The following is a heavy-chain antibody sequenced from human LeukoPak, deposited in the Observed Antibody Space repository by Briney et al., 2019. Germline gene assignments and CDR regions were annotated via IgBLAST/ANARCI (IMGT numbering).Heavy chain of an antibody. J-gene: IGHJ4*02. D-gene: IGHD3-22*01. CDR2: VSHDGIT. Sequence: SETLSLTCTVSGGSINSALYYWAWIRQTPEQQLEWIGSVSHDGITKYSPSLGGRVSLSADTSKNAFFMEVHSVTAADTAVYYCARENPGGNYYDSSGYRPVDYWGQGTLVTVSS. V-gene: IGHV4-39*07. CDR1: GGSINSALYY. CDR3: ARENPGGNYYDSSGYRPVDY.